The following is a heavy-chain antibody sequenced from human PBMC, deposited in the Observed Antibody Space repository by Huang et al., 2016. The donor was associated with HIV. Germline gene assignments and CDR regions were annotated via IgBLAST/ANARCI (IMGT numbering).Heavy chain of an antibody. V-gene: IGHV3-7*01. CDR3: ARGFQAKPGDY. Sequence: EVHLVESGGGLVRPGRSLRLSCAASGFTFRSYWMNWVRQAPGRGLEWVDNINLDGRERFYVDSVRGRFTISRDNANNSVSLQLNSLKAEDTGVYYCARGFQAKPGDYWGQGTLVTVSS. J-gene: IGHJ4*02. CDR2: INLDGRER. CDR1: GFTFRSYW.